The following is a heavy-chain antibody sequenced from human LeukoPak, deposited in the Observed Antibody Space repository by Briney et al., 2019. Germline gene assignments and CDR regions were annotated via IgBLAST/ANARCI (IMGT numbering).Heavy chain of an antibody. V-gene: IGHV3-74*01. D-gene: IGHD3-22*01. Sequence: PGGSLRLSCAASGFTLSRYGMNWVRQAPGKGLVWVSRINSEGSSTTYADSVKGRFTISRDNAKNTLILQMNSLRAEDTAVYYCARDYYSRFDYWGQGTMVTVSS. CDR1: GFTLSRYG. CDR3: ARDYYSRFDY. CDR2: INSEGSST. J-gene: IGHJ4*02.